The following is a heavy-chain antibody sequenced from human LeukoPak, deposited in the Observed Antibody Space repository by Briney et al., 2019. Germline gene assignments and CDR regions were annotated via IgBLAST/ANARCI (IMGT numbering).Heavy chain of an antibody. Sequence: ASVKVSCKASGYTFTGHYIHWVRQAPGQGLEWMGWINPNSGGTNYAQKFQGGVTMTRDTSISTAYMELSRLRSDDTALYYCARGDYGEQSIFDYWGQGTLVTVSS. CDR1: GYTFTGHY. D-gene: IGHD4-17*01. CDR2: INPNSGGT. V-gene: IGHV1-2*02. CDR3: ARGDYGEQSIFDY. J-gene: IGHJ4*02.